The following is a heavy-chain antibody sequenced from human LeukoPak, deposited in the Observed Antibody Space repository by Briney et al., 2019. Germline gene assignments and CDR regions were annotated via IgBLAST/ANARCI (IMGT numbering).Heavy chain of an antibody. V-gene: IGHV3-30*18. J-gene: IGHJ4*02. CDR3: ANGFRSNARCPDN. CDR2: ISYDGRDT. Sequence: GGSLRLSCVASRFSFSTYGMHWVRQAPGKGLEWVATISYDGRDTYYADSVKGRFTISRDNSKNTLYLQLSSLRSEDTAVYYCANGFRSNARCPDNWGQGTLVTVSS. CDR1: RFSFSTYG. D-gene: IGHD2-2*01.